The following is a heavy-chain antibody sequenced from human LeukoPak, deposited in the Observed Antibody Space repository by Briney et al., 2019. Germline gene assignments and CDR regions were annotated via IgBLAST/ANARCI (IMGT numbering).Heavy chain of an antibody. D-gene: IGHD1-20*01. V-gene: IGHV3-53*01. CDR2: IYSGGST. J-gene: IGHJ4*02. CDR3: ARETITGTGIDY. CDR1: GFTVSSNY. Sequence: GGSLRLSCAASGFTVSSNYMSWVRQAPGKGLEWVSVIYSGGSTYYADSVKGRFTISRDNSKNTLYLQMNSLRAEDTAVYYCARETITGTGIDYWGQGTLVTVSS.